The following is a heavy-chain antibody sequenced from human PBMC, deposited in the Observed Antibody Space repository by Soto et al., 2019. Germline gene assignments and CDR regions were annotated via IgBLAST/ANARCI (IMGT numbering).Heavy chain of an antibody. D-gene: IGHD2-21*01. V-gene: IGHV2-5*01. Sequence: SGPTLLNPTHTLTLTFTGSVFALSTTVVCLVWIRQPPGKALEWLTLICWNDDRRYSPSLKSRLTITKGTSKNQVVLTMNNMEPVDTAKYYREPKKVNFESWGKGNMVNVS. CDR3: EPKKVNFES. J-gene: IGHJ4*02. CDR1: VFALSTTVVC. CDR2: ICWNDDR.